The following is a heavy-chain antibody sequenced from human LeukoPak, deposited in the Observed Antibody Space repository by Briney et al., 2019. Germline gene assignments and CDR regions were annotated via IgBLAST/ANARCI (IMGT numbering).Heavy chain of an antibody. D-gene: IGHD3-3*01. CDR1: GFTFSSYG. Sequence: PGGSQRLACAASGFTFSSYGMHWVRQAPGKGLGGGAFIRYDGSNKYYADSVKGRFTISRDNSKNTLYLQMNSLRAEDTAVYYCAGHYYDFWSGYADYWGQGTLVTVSS. V-gene: IGHV3-30*02. CDR3: AGHYYDFWSGYADY. J-gene: IGHJ4*02. CDR2: IRYDGSNK.